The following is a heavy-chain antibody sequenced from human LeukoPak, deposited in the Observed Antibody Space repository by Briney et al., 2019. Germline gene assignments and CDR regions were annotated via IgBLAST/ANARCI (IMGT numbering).Heavy chain of an antibody. CDR1: GFTSTDYA. D-gene: IGHD5-12*01. CDR3: AKGAYDYIEIGYFDS. V-gene: IGHV3-23*01. Sequence: GGSLRLSCAASGFTSTDYAMNWVRQAPGKGLEWVSVLIGSSGSADYADSVKGRFTISRDNSKNTLFLQMNSLRAEDTAIYYCAKGAYDYIEIGYFDSWGQGTLVTVSS. CDR2: LIGSSGSA. J-gene: IGHJ4*02.